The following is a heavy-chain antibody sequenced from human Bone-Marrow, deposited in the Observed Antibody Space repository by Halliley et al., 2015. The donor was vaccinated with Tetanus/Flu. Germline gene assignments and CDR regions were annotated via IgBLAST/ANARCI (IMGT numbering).Heavy chain of an antibody. CDR3: VKDRVLGWFGGGNFDY. V-gene: IGHV3-64D*06. D-gene: IGHD3-10*01. J-gene: IGHJ4*02. Sequence: SGTNSNGGATEYTDSVKGRFTISRDNSRNTLFLQMSSLRTEDTAIYYCVKDRVLGWFGGGNFDYWGQGTLVTVSS. CDR2: TNSNGGAT.